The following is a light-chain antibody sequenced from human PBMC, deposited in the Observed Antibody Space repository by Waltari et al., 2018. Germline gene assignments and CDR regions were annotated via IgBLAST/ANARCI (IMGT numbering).Light chain of an antibody. Sequence: CRASQSVSSNYLGWYQQKPGQPPRLLIYGASSRATGIPDRFSGSGSGTDFTLTISRLEPEDFAVYYCQQYGSTPLTFGGGTKVEIK. CDR3: QQYGSTPLT. J-gene: IGKJ4*01. V-gene: IGKV3-20*01. CDR1: QSVSSNY. CDR2: GAS.